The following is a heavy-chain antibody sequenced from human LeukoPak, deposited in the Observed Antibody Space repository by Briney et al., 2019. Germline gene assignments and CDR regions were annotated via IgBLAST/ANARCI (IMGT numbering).Heavy chain of an antibody. J-gene: IGHJ3*02. Sequence: SETLSLTCTVSGGSISSGDYYWSWIRQPPGKGLEWIGYIYYSGSTNYNPSLKSRVTISVDTSKNQFSLKLSSVTAADTAVYYCASRLDFWSGYDGAFDIWGQGTMVTVSS. V-gene: IGHV4-61*08. CDR2: IYYSGST. D-gene: IGHD3-3*01. CDR1: GGSISSGDYY. CDR3: ASRLDFWSGYDGAFDI.